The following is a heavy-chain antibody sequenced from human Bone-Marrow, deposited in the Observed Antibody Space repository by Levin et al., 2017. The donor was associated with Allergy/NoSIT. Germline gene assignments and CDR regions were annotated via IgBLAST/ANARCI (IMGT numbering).Heavy chain of an antibody. J-gene: IGHJ5*01. CDR2: INPDSGGI. V-gene: IGHV1-2*02. Sequence: ASVKVSCKSSGYSFTDFYVHWVRQAPGLGLEWMGLINPDSGGIKYSQKFQGRVTITRDTSIRPAYMQLTSLISDDTDVYCCERSLVGATLDFWGQGTLVTVSS. CDR3: ERSLVGATLDF. CDR1: GYSFTDFY. D-gene: IGHD1-26*01.